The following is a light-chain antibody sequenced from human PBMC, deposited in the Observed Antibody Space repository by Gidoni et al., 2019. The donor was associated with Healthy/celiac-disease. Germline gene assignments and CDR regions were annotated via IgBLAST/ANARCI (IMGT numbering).Light chain of an antibody. CDR3: QQSYSTPYT. CDR1: QSISGY. V-gene: IGKV1-39*01. J-gene: IGKJ2*01. CDR2: AAS. Sequence: DIKMTQSPSSLSASVGDRVTITFRASQSISGYLNWYQQKPGKAPKLLIYAASSLQSGVPSRFSGSGSGTAFTLTISSLQPEDFATYYCQQSYSTPYTFGQGTKLEIK.